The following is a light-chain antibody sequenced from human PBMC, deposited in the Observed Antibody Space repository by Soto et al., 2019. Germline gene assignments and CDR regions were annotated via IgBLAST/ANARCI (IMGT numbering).Light chain of an antibody. CDR3: QQSYCTPHT. CDR1: QTINKY. Sequence: DIQLTQSPSSLSASIGDRVTITCRASQTINKYLNWYQQKPGKAPKLLIYGASSLHSGVTSRFSGSGSGTDFTLPISSVQPEDFLSYYYQQSYCTPHTFGLGTKLHI. CDR2: GAS. V-gene: IGKV1-39*01. J-gene: IGKJ2*01.